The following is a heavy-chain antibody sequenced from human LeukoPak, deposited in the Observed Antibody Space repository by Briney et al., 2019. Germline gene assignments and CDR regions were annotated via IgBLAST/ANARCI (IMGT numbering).Heavy chain of an antibody. D-gene: IGHD3-10*02. Sequence: GGSLRLSCAASRFTFDNYAMNWVRQAPGKGLEWLSYIRGGGAVTRYSGSVKGRFTISRDNSKNTLYLQMNHLRAEDTAIYYCAKCSASYYNDAFDIWGRGTMVTVSS. J-gene: IGHJ3*02. CDR2: IRGGGAVT. CDR1: RFTFDNYA. CDR3: AKCSASYYNDAFDI. V-gene: IGHV3-23*01.